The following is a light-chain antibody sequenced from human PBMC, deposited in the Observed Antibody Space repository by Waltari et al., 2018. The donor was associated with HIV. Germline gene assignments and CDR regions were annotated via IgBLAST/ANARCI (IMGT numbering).Light chain of an antibody. CDR1: QGISTS. J-gene: IGKJ5*01. CDR2: GAT. Sequence: DIQMTQSPSSLSASIGDRVSITCRASQGISTSLAWYQQKPGQAPNLLLYGATRLESGVTSRFRGSGSGTTFTLTIANLLPEDFATYYCQQYYDTPPITFGQGTRLDLK. V-gene: IGKV1-NL1*01. CDR3: QQYYDTPPIT.